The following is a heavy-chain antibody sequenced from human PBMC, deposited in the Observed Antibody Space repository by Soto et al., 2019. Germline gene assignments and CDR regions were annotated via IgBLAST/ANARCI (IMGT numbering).Heavy chain of an antibody. D-gene: IGHD3-9*01. Sequence: ASVKVSCKASGYTFTNYGITWVRQAPGQGLEWMGWISNYNGKTNYAQILQGRVTMTTDTSTRTAYMELTSLRSDDTATYYCARFQNNDILTGSSHSIDVGGKGTTVTFPS. V-gene: IGHV1-18*01. J-gene: IGHJ6*04. CDR1: GYTFTNYG. CDR3: ARFQNNDILTGSSHSIDV. CDR2: ISNYNGKT.